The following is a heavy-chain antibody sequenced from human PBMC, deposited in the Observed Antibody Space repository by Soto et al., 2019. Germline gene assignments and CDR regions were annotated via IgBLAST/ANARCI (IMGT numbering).Heavy chain of an antibody. CDR2: IYPGDSDT. V-gene: IGHV5-51*01. CDR1: GLSFTTSW. CDR3: ARSHGMDV. J-gene: IGHJ6*02. Sequence: PGESLKISCQGSGLSFTTSWIGWVRQMPGKGLEWMGLIYPGDSDTRYSPSFQGQVTISADKSISTAYLQWSSLKASDTAIYYCARSHGMDVWGQGTTVTVSS.